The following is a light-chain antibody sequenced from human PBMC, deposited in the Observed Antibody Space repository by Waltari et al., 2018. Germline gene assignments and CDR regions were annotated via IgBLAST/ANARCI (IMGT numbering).Light chain of an antibody. CDR1: TSDVGSFNL. J-gene: IGLJ1*01. Sequence: QSALTQPASVSGSPGQSITISCTGSTSDVGSFNLVSWYQQHPGNAPKLIIYDVVHPRAGGAYSCSGAKSANTAALMISGRQADEEADDYCSTYSSSRSFYVFGAGTTVTVL. CDR3: STYSSSRSFYV. CDR2: DVV. V-gene: IGLV2-14*02.